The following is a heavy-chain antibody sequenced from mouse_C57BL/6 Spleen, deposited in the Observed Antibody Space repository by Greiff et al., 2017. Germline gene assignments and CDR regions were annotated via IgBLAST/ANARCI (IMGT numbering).Heavy chain of an antibody. V-gene: IGHV1-69*01. J-gene: IGHJ2*01. D-gene: IGHD2-1*01. CDR2: IDPSDSYT. CDR3: ARGFYYGNYVDY. Sequence: VQLQQPGAELVMPGASVKLSCKASGYTFTSYWMHWVKQRPGQGLEWIGEIDPSDSYTNYNQKFKGKSTLTVDKSSSTAYMQLSSLTSEDSAVYYCARGFYYGNYVDYWGQGTTLTVSS. CDR1: GYTFTSYW.